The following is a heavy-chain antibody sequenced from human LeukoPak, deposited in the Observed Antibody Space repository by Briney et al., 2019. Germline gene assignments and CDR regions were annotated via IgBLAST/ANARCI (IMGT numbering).Heavy chain of an antibody. J-gene: IGHJ4*02. Sequence: PGRSLRLSCAASVFTFSSCAMHWVRQAPGKGLEWVAVISYDGSNKYYADSVKGRFTISRDNSKNTLYLQMNSLRAEDTAVYYCARVMGRYCSSTSCYVDYWGQGTLVTVSS. D-gene: IGHD2-2*01. CDR1: VFTFSSCA. V-gene: IGHV3-30*04. CDR2: ISYDGSNK. CDR3: ARVMGRYCSSTSCYVDY.